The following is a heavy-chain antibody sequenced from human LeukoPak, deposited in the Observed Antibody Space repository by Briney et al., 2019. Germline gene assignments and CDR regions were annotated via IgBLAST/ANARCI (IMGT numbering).Heavy chain of an antibody. J-gene: IGHJ4*02. CDR2: ISGSGDNT. D-gene: IGHD4-17*01. CDR1: GFTFSSYA. V-gene: IGHV3-23*01. CDR3: AKGRGTAVTSAANY. Sequence: KSGGSLRLSCAASGFTFSSYAMSWVRQAPGKWLEWDARISGSGDNTYYADSVKDRFSISRDNSKTTVSLQMNSLRAEDTAVYYCAKGRGTAVTSAANYWGQGTLVTVSS.